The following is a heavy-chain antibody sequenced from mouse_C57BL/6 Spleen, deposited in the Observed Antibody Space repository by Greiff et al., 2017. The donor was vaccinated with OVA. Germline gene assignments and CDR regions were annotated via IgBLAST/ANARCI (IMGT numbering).Heavy chain of an antibody. CDR3: ARPGTDYCAMDD. Sequence: VQLQQSGAELVKPGASVKLSCKASGYTFTSYWMHWVKQRPGQGLEWIGMIHTNSGSTNYNEKFKSKATLTVDKSSSTAYMQLSSVTSEDTAVYYCARPGTDYCAMDDWGQGTSVTVSS. CDR1: GYTFTSYW. CDR2: IHTNSGST. V-gene: IGHV1-64*01. J-gene: IGHJ4*01. D-gene: IGHD3-3*01.